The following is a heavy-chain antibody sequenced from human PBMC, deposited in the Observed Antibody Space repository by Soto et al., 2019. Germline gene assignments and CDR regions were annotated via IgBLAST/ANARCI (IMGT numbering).Heavy chain of an antibody. CDR3: AKDHGSSDAFGI. Sequence: QVQLVESGGGVVQPGRSLRLSCAASGFTFSSYGMHWVRQAPGKGLEWVAVISYDGSNKYYADSVKGRFTISRDNSKNTLYLQMNSLRAEDTAVYYCAKDHGSSDAFGIWGQGTMVTVSS. D-gene: IGHD3-10*01. CDR2: ISYDGSNK. CDR1: GFTFSSYG. V-gene: IGHV3-30*18. J-gene: IGHJ3*02.